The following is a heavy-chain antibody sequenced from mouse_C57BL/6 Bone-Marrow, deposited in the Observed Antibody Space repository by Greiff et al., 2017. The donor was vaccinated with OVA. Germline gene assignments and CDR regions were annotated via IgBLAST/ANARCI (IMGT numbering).Heavy chain of an antibody. V-gene: IGHV1-76*01. J-gene: IGHJ1*03. CDR1: GYTFTDYY. CDR3: ARGGRGYWYFDV. CDR2: IYPGSGNT. Sequence: QVHVKQSGAELVRPGASVKLSCKASGYTFTDYYINWVKQRPGQGLEWIARIYPGSGNTYYNEKFKGKATLTAEKSSSTAYMQLSSLTSEDSAVYCCARGGRGYWYFDVWGTGTTVTVSS.